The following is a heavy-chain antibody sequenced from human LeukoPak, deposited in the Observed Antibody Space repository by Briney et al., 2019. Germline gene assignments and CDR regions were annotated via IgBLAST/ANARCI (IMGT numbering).Heavy chain of an antibody. Sequence: PSETLSLTCAVYGGSFSGYYWSWIRQPPGKGLEWIGEISHSGSTNYNPSLKSRVTISVDTSKNQFSLKLSSVTAADTAVYYCASQTNGIAVASPAFGYWGQGTLVTVSS. V-gene: IGHV4-34*01. D-gene: IGHD6-19*01. CDR3: ASQTNGIAVASPAFGY. CDR1: GGSFSGYY. J-gene: IGHJ4*02. CDR2: ISHSGST.